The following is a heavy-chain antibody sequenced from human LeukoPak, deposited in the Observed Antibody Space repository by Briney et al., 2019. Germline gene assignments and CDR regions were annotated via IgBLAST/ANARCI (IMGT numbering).Heavy chain of an antibody. V-gene: IGHV3-15*01. CDR3: ATDTSISLIVGNHDY. D-gene: IGHD3-22*01. CDR2: IKSNIDGGTT. Sequence: GGSLRLSCAASGFTFSHAWMSWVRQAPGKGLEWVGRIKSNIDGGTTDYAAPVKGRFTISRDDSKNTLALQMNSLNTEDTAMYYCATDTSISLIVGNHDYWGQGTLVTVSA. CDR1: GFTFSHAW. J-gene: IGHJ4*02.